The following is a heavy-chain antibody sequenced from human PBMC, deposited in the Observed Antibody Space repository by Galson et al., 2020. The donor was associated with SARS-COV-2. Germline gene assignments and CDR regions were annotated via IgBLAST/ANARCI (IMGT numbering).Heavy chain of an antibody. CDR2: INPKSGGT. CDR1: GYTFTDYY. J-gene: IGHJ6*02. D-gene: IGHD3-9*01. CDR3: ARLRYYDVLTGYIVDV. Sequence: ASVKVSCKASGYTFTDYYIHWVRQAPGQGLEWMGWINPKSGGTNYARKFEGRVTMTRDTSITTAYMELSRLRADDTAVYYCARLRYYDVLTGYIVDVWGQGTMVTVSS. V-gene: IGHV1-2*02.